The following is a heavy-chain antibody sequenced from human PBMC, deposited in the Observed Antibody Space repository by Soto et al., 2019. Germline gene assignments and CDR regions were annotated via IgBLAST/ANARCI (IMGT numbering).Heavy chain of an antibody. CDR2: ISYDGSNK. J-gene: IGHJ4*02. D-gene: IGHD3-22*01. CDR3: ARAYDSSMNYFDY. V-gene: IGHV3-30-3*01. CDR1: GFTFSSFA. Sequence: QVQLVESGGGVVQPGRSLRLSCAASGFTFSSFAIHWVRQAPGKGVEWVSRISYDGSNKYYADSVKGRFTISRDNSKNTLYLQMNSLRAEDTAVYYCARAYDSSMNYFDYWGQGTLVTVSS.